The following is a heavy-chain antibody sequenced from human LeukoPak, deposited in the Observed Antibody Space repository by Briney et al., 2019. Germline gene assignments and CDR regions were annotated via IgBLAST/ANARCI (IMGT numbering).Heavy chain of an antibody. CDR1: GFTFSDYY. CDR2: ISGNSGDI. D-gene: IGHD7-27*01. Sequence: GGSLRLSCTVSGFTFSDYYMTWVRQAPGKGLEWLSYISGNSGDINYLDSVRGRFTISRDNAKNSLYLQMNSLRVEDTAVYYCARGPPNWGYDYWGPGTLVTVSS. V-gene: IGHV3-11*05. J-gene: IGHJ4*02. CDR3: ARGPPNWGYDY.